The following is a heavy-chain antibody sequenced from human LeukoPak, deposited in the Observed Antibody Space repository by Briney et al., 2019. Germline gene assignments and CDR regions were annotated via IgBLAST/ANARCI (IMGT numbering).Heavy chain of an antibody. CDR2: IRDSGSST. D-gene: IGHD1-26*01. CDR1: GFTFSSYA. J-gene: IGHJ4*02. V-gene: IGHV3-23*01. CDR3: AKYGPQDSGSSHFDY. Sequence: GGSLRLSCAASGFTFSSYAMSWVRQAPGKGLEWVAAIRDSGSSTHYADSVKGRFTTSRDNSKNTLFLQMNSLRAEDTAIYYCAKYGPQDSGSSHFDYWGQGALVTVSS.